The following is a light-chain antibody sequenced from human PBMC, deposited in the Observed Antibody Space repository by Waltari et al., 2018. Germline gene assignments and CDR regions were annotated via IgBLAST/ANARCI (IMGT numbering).Light chain of an antibody. Sequence: QSVLTQPPSVSGAPGQRVTISCTGSSSNIGAGYHVHWYQHLPGTAPKLLIYGNSNRPSGVPDRFSGSKSGTSVSLAITGLQAEDEADYYCQSYDSSLSAHVIFGGGTKLTVL. CDR2: GNS. CDR3: QSYDSSLSAHVI. J-gene: IGLJ2*01. CDR1: SSNIGAGYH. V-gene: IGLV1-40*01.